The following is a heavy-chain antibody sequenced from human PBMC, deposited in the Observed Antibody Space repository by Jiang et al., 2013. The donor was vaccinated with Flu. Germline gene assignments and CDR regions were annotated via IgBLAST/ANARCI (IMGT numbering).Heavy chain of an antibody. J-gene: IGHJ4*02. CDR1: GYTLTELS. CDR3: ATDHPGGITMVRGVIVSYFDY. D-gene: IGHD3-10*01. CDR2: FDPEDGET. V-gene: IGHV1-24*01. Sequence: SVKVSCKVSGYTLTELSMHWVRQAPGKGLEWMGGFDPEDGETIYAQKFQGRVTMTEDTSTDTAYMELSSLRSEDTAVYYCATDHPGGITMVRGVIVSYFDYWGQGTLVTVSS.